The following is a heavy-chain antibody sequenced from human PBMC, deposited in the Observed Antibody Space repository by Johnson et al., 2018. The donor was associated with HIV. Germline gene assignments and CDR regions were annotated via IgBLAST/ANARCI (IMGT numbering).Heavy chain of an antibody. CDR1: GFSFSTYA. D-gene: IGHD3-22*01. CDR2: ISRNGGST. Sequence: VQLVESGGGLVQPGGSLRLSCAASGFSFSTYAMHWVRQAPGKGLEYVSAISRNGGSTFYANSVKGRFTIFRDNSKSTLYLQLGSLRAEDMGVYYCAIPYYFDRGVDHWGQGTMVTVSS. CDR3: AIPYYFDRGVDH. J-gene: IGHJ3*01. V-gene: IGHV3-64*01.